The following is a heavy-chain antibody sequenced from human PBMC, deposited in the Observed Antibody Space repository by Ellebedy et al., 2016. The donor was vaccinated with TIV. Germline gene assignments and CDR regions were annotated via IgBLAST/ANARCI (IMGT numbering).Heavy chain of an antibody. J-gene: IGHJ4*02. CDR3: ARDAAGNGGKLDY. Sequence: GESLKISCAASGFTVTTNYRNWVRQAPGKGREWVSVIFSAADGGETHYADSVKGRFTISRDSSKNTLYLQMNSLRAEDTAVYYCARDAAGNGGKLDYWGPGALVTVSS. V-gene: IGHV3-53*01. D-gene: IGHD4-23*01. CDR1: GFTVTTNY. CDR2: IFSAADGGET.